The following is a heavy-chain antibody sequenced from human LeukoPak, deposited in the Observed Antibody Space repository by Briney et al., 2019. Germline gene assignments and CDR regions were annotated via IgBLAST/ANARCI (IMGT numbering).Heavy chain of an antibody. CDR2: IWYDGSNK. D-gene: IGHD6-19*01. Sequence: PGGSLRLSCAASGFTFSSYGMHWVRQAPGKGLEWVAVIWYDGSNKYYADSVKGRFTISRDNSKNTLYLQMNSLRAEDTAVYYCARDPHSSGWYFRMDVWGQGTTVTVSS. CDR1: GFTFSSYG. CDR3: ARDPHSSGWYFRMDV. V-gene: IGHV3-33*08. J-gene: IGHJ6*02.